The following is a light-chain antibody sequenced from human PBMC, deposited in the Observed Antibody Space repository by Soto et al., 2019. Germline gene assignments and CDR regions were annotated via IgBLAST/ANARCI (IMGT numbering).Light chain of an antibody. Sequence: QSALTQPASVSGSPGQSITISCTGTSSDVGAYNYVSWYQHHPGKAPKLMIYDVSTRPSGVSNRFSGSKSGNTASLTISGLQAEDEADYYCSSYTSSSPVLFGGGTKLTVL. CDR3: SSYTSSSPVL. CDR2: DVS. J-gene: IGLJ2*01. V-gene: IGLV2-14*01. CDR1: SSDVGAYNY.